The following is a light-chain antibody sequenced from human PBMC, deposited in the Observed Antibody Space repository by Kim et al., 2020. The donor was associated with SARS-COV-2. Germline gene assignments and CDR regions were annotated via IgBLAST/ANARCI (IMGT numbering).Light chain of an antibody. Sequence: SPGERATLSCRASQSVSSNYLAWYQQKPGQAPRLLIYGASSRATGIPDRFSGSGFGTDFSLTISRLEPEDFAVYYCQQYASSPFTFGGGTKVDIK. CDR1: QSVSSNY. CDR2: GAS. CDR3: QQYASSPFT. V-gene: IGKV3-20*01. J-gene: IGKJ4*01.